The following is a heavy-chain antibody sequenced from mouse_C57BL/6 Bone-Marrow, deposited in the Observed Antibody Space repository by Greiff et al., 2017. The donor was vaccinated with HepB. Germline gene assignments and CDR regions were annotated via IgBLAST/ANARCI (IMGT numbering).Heavy chain of an antibody. V-gene: IGHV1-5*01. CDR1: GYTFTSYW. D-gene: IGHD2-1*01. Sequence: VQLQQSGTVLARPGASVKMSCKTSGYTFTSYWMHWVKQRPGQGLEWIGAIYPGNSDTSYNQKFKGKAKLTAVTSASTAYMELSSLTNEDSAVYYCTCIYYGNHYYAMDYWGQGTSVTVSS. CDR2: IYPGNSDT. CDR3: TCIYYGNHYYAMDY. J-gene: IGHJ4*01.